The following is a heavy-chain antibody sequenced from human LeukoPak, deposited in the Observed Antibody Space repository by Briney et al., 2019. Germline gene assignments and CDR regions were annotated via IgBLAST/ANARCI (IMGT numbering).Heavy chain of an antibody. CDR3: ARDDYRGVTNFDP. CDR1: GGSISPYF. CDR2: ISYPGST. D-gene: IGHD3-10*01. J-gene: IGHJ5*02. V-gene: IGHV4-59*01. Sequence: PSETLSLTCTVSGGSISPYFWSWMRQTPGKGLEWIGYISYPGSTNYNPALKSRVTISVDTSKNQFSLQLTSVTAADTAVYYCARDDYRGVTNFDPWGQGTLVTVSS.